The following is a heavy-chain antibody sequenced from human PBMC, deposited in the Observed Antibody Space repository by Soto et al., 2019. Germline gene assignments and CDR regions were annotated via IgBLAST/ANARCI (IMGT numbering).Heavy chain of an antibody. CDR1: AGTFSNYA. CDR3: ARARMERLSVGHYYYASDS. D-gene: IGHD1-1*01. CDR2: IIPLFVTP. Sequence: QVQLVQSGAEVKKAGSSVKVSCKVSAGTFSNYAISWVRQAPGQGLEWMGGIIPLFVTPNYAQKFRGRVTITADEXXRXAXXELNSLRAEDTAVYYCARARMERLSVGHYYYASDSWGQGTTVTVSS. V-gene: IGHV1-69*12. J-gene: IGHJ6*02.